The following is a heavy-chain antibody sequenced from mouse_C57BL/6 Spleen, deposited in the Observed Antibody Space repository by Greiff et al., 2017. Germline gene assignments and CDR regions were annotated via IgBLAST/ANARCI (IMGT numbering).Heavy chain of an antibody. Sequence: EVHLVESGPGLVKPSQSLSLTCSVTGYSITSGYYWNWIRQFPGNKLEWMGYISYDGSNNYNPSLKNRISITRDTSKNQFFLKLNSVTTEDTATYYCAREGSFAYWGQGTLVTVSA. CDR2: ISYDGSN. J-gene: IGHJ3*01. V-gene: IGHV3-6*01. D-gene: IGHD1-1*01. CDR3: AREGSFAY. CDR1: GYSITSGYY.